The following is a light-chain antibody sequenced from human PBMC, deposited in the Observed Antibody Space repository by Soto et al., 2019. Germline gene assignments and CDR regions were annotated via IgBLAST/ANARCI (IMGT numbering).Light chain of an antibody. V-gene: IGKV1-5*03. CDR1: QNIRNR. Sequence: DIQMTQSPPTLSPSVGDRVTITCRASQNIRNRLAWYQQKPGKAPKLLIYEASTLASGVSSRFSGRRSGTEFTLTITNLQPDDFATYYCQQCHAYSLTFGGGTKIQIK. CDR2: EAS. CDR3: QQCHAYSLT. J-gene: IGKJ4*01.